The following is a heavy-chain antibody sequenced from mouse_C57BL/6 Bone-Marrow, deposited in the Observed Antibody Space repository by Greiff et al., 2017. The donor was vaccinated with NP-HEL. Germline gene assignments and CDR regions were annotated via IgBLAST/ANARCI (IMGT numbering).Heavy chain of an antibody. CDR1: GYTFTSYW. Sequence: QVHVKQPGAELVKPGASVKLSCKASGYTFTSYWMHWVKQRPGQGLEWIGMIHPNSGSTNYNEKFKSKATLTVDKSSSTAYMQLSSLTSEDSAVYYCAIIYYGNYHYAMDYWGQGTSVTVSS. CDR2: IHPNSGST. CDR3: AIIYYGNYHYAMDY. V-gene: IGHV1-64*01. D-gene: IGHD2-1*01. J-gene: IGHJ4*01.